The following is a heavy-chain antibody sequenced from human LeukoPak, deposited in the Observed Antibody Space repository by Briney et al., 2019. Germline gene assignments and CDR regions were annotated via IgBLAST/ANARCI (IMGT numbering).Heavy chain of an antibody. V-gene: IGHV1-69*05. CDR2: IIPIFGTA. CDR1: GGTFSSYA. Sequence: SVKVSCKASGGTFSSYAISWVRQAPGQGLEWMGRIIPIFGTANYAQKSQGRVTITTDESTCTAYMELSSLRSEDTAVYYCAISGLAQPVGLWDYWGQGTLVTVSS. J-gene: IGHJ4*02. D-gene: IGHD3/OR15-3a*01. CDR3: AISGLAQPVGLWDY.